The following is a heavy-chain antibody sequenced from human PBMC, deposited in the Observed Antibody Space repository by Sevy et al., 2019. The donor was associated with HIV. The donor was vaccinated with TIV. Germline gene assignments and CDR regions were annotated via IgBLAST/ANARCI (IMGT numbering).Heavy chain of an antibody. CDR1: GGSISGYY. V-gene: IGHV4-59*01. CDR2: IYNVGDT. Sequence: SETLSLTCTVSGGSISGYYWSGIRQSPGKGLEWIGYIYNVGDTRYNPSLKSRVTISMATSKNQFSLHLNSVTAADTAVYYCARRVPALAGNWFDPWGQGTLVTVSS. CDR3: ARRVPALAGNWFDP. J-gene: IGHJ5*02.